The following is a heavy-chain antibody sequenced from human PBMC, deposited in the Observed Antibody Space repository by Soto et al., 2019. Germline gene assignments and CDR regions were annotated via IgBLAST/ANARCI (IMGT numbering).Heavy chain of an antibody. CDR3: SRRPRGGYNRNSYYFDS. D-gene: IGHD1-7*01. CDR2: NYHRGST. V-gene: IGHV4-39*01. CDR1: GDSISSRNYY. J-gene: IGHJ4*02. Sequence: QLQLQESGPGLIKPSETLSLTCTGSGDSISSRNYYWGCIRQPTGKELEWIGDNYHRGSTYYNPSLQSRDAMSVDTSKHQCSLRVSSVTAAGTAVFYCSRRPRGGYNRNSYYFDSWGPGTLVSVSP.